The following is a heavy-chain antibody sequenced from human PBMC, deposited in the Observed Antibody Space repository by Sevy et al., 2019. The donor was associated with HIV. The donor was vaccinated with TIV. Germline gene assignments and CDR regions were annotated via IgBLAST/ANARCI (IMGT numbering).Heavy chain of an antibody. CDR1: GFTFDDYG. D-gene: IGHD3-22*01. CDR3: ARSGDDSSGFYYWWFDP. CDR2: INGNGGSI. J-gene: IGHJ5*02. V-gene: IGHV3-20*04. Sequence: GGSLRLSCAASGFTFDDYGMSWVRQAPGKGLEWVSGINGNGGSISYADSVRGRFTISRDNAKNSLYLQMNSLRAEDTAFYYCARSGDDSSGFYYWWFDPWGQGTLVTVSS.